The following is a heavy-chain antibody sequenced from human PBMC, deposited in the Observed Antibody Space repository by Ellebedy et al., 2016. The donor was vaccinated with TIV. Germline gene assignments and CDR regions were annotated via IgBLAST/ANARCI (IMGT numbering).Heavy chain of an antibody. CDR1: GFTFSDHY. J-gene: IGHJ4*02. D-gene: IGHD3-10*01. CDR2: TRNKANSYTT. V-gene: IGHV3-72*01. CDR3: ASSYGSGIR. Sequence: PSETLSLTCAASGFTFSDHYMDWVRQAPGKGLEWVGRTRNKANSYTTEYAASVKGRFTISRDDSKNSLYLQMNSLKTEDTAVYYCASSYGSGIRWGQGTLVTVSS.